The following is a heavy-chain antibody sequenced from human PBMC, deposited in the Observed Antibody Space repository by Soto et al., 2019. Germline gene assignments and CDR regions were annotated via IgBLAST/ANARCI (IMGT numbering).Heavy chain of an antibody. J-gene: IGHJ4*02. CDR3: TTSVEVVVTHFDY. D-gene: IGHD3-22*01. CDR2: IKSKTDGGTA. CDR1: GFTFTNAW. V-gene: IGHV3-15*01. Sequence: PVGSLRLSCAASGFTFTNAWMSWVRQAPGKGLEWVGRIKSKTDGGTADFAAPVKGRFSISRDDSKNTLYLQMNSLKTEDTAIYYCTTSVEVVVTHFDYWGQGTRVTVS.